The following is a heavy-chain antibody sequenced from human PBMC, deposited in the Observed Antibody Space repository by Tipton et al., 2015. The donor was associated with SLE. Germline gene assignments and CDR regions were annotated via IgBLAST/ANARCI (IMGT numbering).Heavy chain of an antibody. CDR3: AGGGFGGYDYLAY. CDR2: KSYRGST. V-gene: IGHV4-31*03. Sequence: LRLSCTVSGGSISGDDYYWSWIRQHPGMGLEWIGNKSYRGSTHSNPSLRSRVTISVDTSKNQFSLRLTSGTAADTAVYYCAGGGFGGYDYLAYWGQG. J-gene: IGHJ4*02. CDR1: GGSISGDDYY. D-gene: IGHD5-12*01.